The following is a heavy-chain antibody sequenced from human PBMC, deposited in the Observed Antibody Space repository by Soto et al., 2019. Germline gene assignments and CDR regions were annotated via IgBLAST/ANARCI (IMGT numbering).Heavy chain of an antibody. V-gene: IGHV4-59*08. D-gene: IGHD2-15*01. Sequence: SETLSLTCTVSGGSISSYYWSWIRQPPGKGLEWIGYIYYSGSTNYNPSLKSRVTISVDTSKNQFSLKLSSVTAADTAVYYCARVVNALLDYWGQGTLVTVSS. CDR2: IYYSGST. CDR3: ARVVNALLDY. J-gene: IGHJ4*02. CDR1: GGSISSYY.